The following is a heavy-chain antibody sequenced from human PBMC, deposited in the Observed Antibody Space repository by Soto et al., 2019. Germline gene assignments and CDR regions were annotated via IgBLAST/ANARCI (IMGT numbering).Heavy chain of an antibody. D-gene: IGHD3-10*01. Sequence: QVHLVQSGAEVKKPGASVKVSCKGSGYAFTTYGITWVRQAPGQGLEWMGWISAHNGNTNYAQKLQGRVTVTRDTSTSPGYMEVGGLGSDGTAGYYCAGGRLGEYRGPGALVTVSS. J-gene: IGHJ4*02. CDR2: ISAHNGNT. V-gene: IGHV1-18*01. CDR1: GYAFTTYG. CDR3: AGGRLGEY.